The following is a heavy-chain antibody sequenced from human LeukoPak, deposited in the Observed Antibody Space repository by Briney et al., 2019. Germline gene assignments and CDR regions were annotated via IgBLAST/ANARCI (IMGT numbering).Heavy chain of an antibody. CDR2: IRYDGGNK. CDR1: GFTFSNYG. D-gene: IGHD2-2*01. CDR3: AKFCSTSCFDY. J-gene: IGHJ4*02. Sequence: GGSLRLSCAASGFTFSNYGMYWVRQAPGKGLEWVAFIRYDGGNKYYADSVKGRFTISRDNSKNTLYLQMNSLRAEDTAVYYCAKFCSTSCFDYWGQGTLVTVSS. V-gene: IGHV3-30*02.